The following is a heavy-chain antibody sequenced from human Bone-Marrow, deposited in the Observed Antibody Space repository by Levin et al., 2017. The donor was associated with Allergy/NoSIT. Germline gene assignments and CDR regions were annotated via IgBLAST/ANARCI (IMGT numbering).Heavy chain of an antibody. CDR3: ARDFYYDSTSYYAF. CDR1: GYTFNSHG. V-gene: IGHV1-18*04. J-gene: IGHJ4*02. Sequence: ASVKVSCKGSGYTFNSHGITWVRQAPGQGLEYVGWISTYNENTNYAQKLQGRVTVTVDTSTSTVYMELRNLRSDDTAVYYCARDFYYDSTSYYAFWGQGTLVTVSS. D-gene: IGHD3-22*01. CDR2: ISTYNENT.